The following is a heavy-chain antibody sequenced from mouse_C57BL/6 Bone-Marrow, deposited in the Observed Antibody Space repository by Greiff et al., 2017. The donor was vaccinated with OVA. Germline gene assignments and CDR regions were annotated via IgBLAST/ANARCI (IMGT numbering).Heavy chain of an antibody. CDR2: IYPGGGYT. J-gene: IGHJ2*01. D-gene: IGHD1-1*01. CDR1: GYTFTNYW. V-gene: IGHV1-63*01. Sequence: QVQLQQSGAELVRPGTSVKMSCKASGYTFTNYWIGWAKQRPGHGLEWIGDIYPGGGYTNYNEKFKGKATLTADKSSSTASMQFSSLTSEDSAIYYCARRFITTYFDYWGQGTTLTVSS. CDR3: ARRFITTYFDY.